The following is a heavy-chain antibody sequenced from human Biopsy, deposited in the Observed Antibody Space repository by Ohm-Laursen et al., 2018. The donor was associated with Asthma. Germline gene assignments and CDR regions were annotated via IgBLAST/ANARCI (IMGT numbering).Heavy chain of an antibody. CDR1: GFAVSRDY. Sequence: SLRLSCTASGFAVSRDYMFWVRQAPGKGLEWASVIYSGGTSHTADSVRGRFTISRDYSKNTLYLQMHSLRAEDTAVYYCARGDSSNWSHYYFDYWGQGTLVTDSS. J-gene: IGHJ4*02. D-gene: IGHD3-22*01. V-gene: IGHV3-53*01. CDR2: IYSGGTS. CDR3: ARGDSSNWSHYYFDY.